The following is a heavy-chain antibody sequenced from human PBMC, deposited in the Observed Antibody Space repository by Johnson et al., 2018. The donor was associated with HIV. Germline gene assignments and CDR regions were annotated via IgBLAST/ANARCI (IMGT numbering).Heavy chain of an antibody. J-gene: IGHJ3*02. CDR2: IRYDGSNK. D-gene: IGHD3-22*01. Sequence: QVQLEESGGGLVQPGGSLRLSCAASGFTFSSYGMHWVRQAPGKGLEWVAFIRYDGSNKYYADSVKGRFTISRDNSKNSLYLQMNSLRAEDTAVYYCAKPKRIVVEEADAFDIWGHGTMVTVSS. CDR3: AKPKRIVVEEADAFDI. CDR1: GFTFSSYG. V-gene: IGHV3-30*02.